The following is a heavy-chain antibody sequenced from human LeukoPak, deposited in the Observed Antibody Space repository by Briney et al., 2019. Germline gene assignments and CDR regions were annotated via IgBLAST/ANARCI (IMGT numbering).Heavy chain of an antibody. CDR2: IYYSGST. V-gene: IGHV4-59*01. CDR3: ARLEDYYDSSGYVFDY. Sequence: SETLSLTCTVSGGSISSYYWSWIRQPPGKGLEWIGYIYYSGSTNYNPSLKSRVTISVDTSKNQFSLKLSSVTAADTAVYYCARLEDYYDSSGYVFDYWGQGTLVTVSS. D-gene: IGHD3-22*01. J-gene: IGHJ4*02. CDR1: GGSISSYY.